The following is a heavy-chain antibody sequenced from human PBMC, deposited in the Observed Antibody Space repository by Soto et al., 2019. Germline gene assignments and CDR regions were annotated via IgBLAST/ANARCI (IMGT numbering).Heavy chain of an antibody. J-gene: IGHJ6*02. Sequence: GASVKVSCKASGYTFTSYAMHWVRQAPGQRLEWMGWINAGNGNTKYSQKFQGRVTITRDTSASTAYMELSSLRSEDTAVYYCARTFNLPTTVTTPNYCDSGMDVWGQGTTVTVSS. D-gene: IGHD4-17*01. CDR3: ARTFNLPTTVTTPNYCDSGMDV. CDR2: INAGNGNT. CDR1: GYTFTSYA. V-gene: IGHV1-3*01.